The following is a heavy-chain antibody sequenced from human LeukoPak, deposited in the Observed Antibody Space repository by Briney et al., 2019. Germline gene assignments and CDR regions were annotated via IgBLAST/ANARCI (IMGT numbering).Heavy chain of an antibody. D-gene: IGHD2-2*01. V-gene: IGHV3-33*01. Sequence: GRSLRLSCAASGFTFSRYGMHWVRQAPGKGLGWVAVIWYDGSNKYYADSVKGRFTISRDNSKNTLYLQMNSLRAEDTAVYYCARQRGYCSSTSCSYYRMDVWGQGTTVTVSS. CDR2: IWYDGSNK. CDR3: ARQRGYCSSTSCSYYRMDV. CDR1: GFTFSRYG. J-gene: IGHJ6*02.